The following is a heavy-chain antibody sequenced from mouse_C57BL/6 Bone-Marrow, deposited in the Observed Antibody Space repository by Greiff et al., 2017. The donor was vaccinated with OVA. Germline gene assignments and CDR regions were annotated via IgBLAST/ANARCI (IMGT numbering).Heavy chain of an antibody. CDR3: ARYYGSSYRYFDV. CDR1: GYTFTNYW. CDR2: IYPGGGYT. J-gene: IGHJ1*03. V-gene: IGHV1-63*01. D-gene: IGHD1-1*01. Sequence: VQLVESGAELVRPGTSVKMSCKASGYTFTNYWIGWAKQRPGHGLEWIGDIYPGGGYTNYNEKFKGKATLTADKSSSTAYMQFSSLTSEDSAIYYCARYYGSSYRYFDVWGTGTTVTVSS.